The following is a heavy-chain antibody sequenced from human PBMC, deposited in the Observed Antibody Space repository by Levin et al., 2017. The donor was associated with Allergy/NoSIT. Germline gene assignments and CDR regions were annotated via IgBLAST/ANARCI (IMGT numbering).Heavy chain of an antibody. CDR1: GFTFTTYY. Sequence: ASVKVSCAASGFTFTTYYMSWVRQAPGKGLEWVSTITGSGDSTYYSDSVKGRFTISRDNSKNTVFLQMNSLRAEDTAVYYCTKDRGLGDWYFDLWGRGTLVTVSS. CDR3: TKDRGLGDWYFDL. V-gene: IGHV3-23*01. D-gene: IGHD5/OR15-5a*01. CDR2: ITGSGDST. J-gene: IGHJ2*01.